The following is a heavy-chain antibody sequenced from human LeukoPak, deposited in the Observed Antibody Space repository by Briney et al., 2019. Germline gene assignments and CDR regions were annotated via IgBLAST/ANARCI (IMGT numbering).Heavy chain of an antibody. CDR2: ISGSGGST. CDR1: GFTFSSYA. D-gene: IGHD2-2*01. V-gene: IGHV3-23*01. Sequence: QPGGSLLLSCAASGFTFSSYAMSWVRQAPGKGLEWVSAISGSGGSTYYADSVKGRFTISRDNSKNTLYLQMNSLRAEDTAVYYCAKDDLGYCSSTSCYAGYFDYWGQGTLVTVSS. CDR3: AKDDLGYCSSTSCYAGYFDY. J-gene: IGHJ4*02.